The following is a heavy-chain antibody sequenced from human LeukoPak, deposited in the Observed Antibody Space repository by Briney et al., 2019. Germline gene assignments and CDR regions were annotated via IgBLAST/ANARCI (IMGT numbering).Heavy chain of an antibody. CDR2: IRSKANSYAT. J-gene: IGHJ4*02. Sequence: GGSLRLSCAVSGFTFSGSAMHWVRQASGKGLEWVGRIRSKANSYATAYAASVKGRFTISRDDSKNTAYLQMNSLKTEDTAVYYCTRTYYDILTGYRYFDYWGQGTLVTVSS. V-gene: IGHV3-73*01. CDR1: GFTFSGSA. CDR3: TRTYYDILTGYRYFDY. D-gene: IGHD3-9*01.